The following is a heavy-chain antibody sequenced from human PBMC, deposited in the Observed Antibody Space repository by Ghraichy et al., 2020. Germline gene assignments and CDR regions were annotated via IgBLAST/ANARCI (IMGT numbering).Heavy chain of an antibody. V-gene: IGHV3-48*01. CDR3: ARERPYYYYDSSGYRSDY. D-gene: IGHD3-22*01. CDR2: ISSSSSTI. J-gene: IGHJ4*02. Sequence: GESLNISCAAFGFTFSSYSMNWVRQAPGKGLEWVSYISSSSSTIYYADSVKGRFTISRDNAKNSLYLQMNSLRAEDTAVYYCARERPYYYYDSSGYRSDYWGQGTLVTVSS. CDR1: GFTFSSYS.